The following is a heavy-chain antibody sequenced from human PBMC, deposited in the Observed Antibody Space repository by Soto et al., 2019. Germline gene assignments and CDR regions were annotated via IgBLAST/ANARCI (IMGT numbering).Heavy chain of an antibody. Sequence: PGGSLRLSCAASGFTFSSYAMSWVRQAPGKGLEWVSAISGSGGSTYYADSVKGRFTISRDNSKNTLYLQMNSLRAEDTAVYYCASPMYYDFCGGYYTGPNYWGQGTLVTVSS. D-gene: IGHD3-3*01. V-gene: IGHV3-23*01. J-gene: IGHJ4*02. CDR2: ISGSGGST. CDR1: GFTFSSYA. CDR3: ASPMYYDFCGGYYTGPNY.